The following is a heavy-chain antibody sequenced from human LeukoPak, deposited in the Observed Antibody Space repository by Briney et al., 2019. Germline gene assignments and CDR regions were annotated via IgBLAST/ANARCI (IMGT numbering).Heavy chain of an antibody. V-gene: IGHV1-46*01. CDR3: ARGWWGTDYGWTNWFDP. Sequence: ASVKVSCKASGYTFTSYYMNWVRQAPGQGLEWMGKINPSDGSTDYAQKFQGRVTMTSDTPTSTVYMELSSLRSEDTAVYYCARGWWGTDYGWTNWFDPWGQGTLVTVSS. CDR1: GYTFTSYY. CDR2: INPSDGST. J-gene: IGHJ5*02. D-gene: IGHD4-17*01.